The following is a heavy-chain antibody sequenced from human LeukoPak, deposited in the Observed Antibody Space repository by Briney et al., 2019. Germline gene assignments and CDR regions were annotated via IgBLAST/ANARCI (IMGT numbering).Heavy chain of an antibody. CDR1: GFSFSSYW. Sequence: PGGSLRLSCAASGFSFSSYWMHWVRQAPGKGLVWVSRIKTDGSSATYADSVKGRFTISRDNSKNTLYLQMNSLRAEDTAVYYCAKGGHCSGGSCYAGYLFDYWGQGTLVTVSS. D-gene: IGHD2-15*01. J-gene: IGHJ4*02. CDR3: AKGGHCSGGSCYAGYLFDY. V-gene: IGHV3-74*01. CDR2: IKTDGSSA.